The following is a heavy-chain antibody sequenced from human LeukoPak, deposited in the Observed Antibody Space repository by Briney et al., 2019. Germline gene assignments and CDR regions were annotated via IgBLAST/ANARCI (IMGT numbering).Heavy chain of an antibody. CDR1: GFTFSDYS. CDR2: ISSSSNYI. D-gene: IGHD3-10*01. J-gene: IGHJ4*02. V-gene: IGHV3-21*01. Sequence: PGGSLRLSCVASGFTFSDYSLNWVRQAPGKGLEWVSSISSSSNYIYYTDSVKGRFTISRDNARNSLYLQMNSLRAEDTAVYYCANDYGLGTYSRYWGQGTLVTVSS. CDR3: ANDYGLGTYSRY.